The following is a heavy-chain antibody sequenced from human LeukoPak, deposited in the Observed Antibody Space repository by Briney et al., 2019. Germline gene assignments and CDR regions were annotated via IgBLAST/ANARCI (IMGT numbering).Heavy chain of an antibody. D-gene: IGHD3-10*01. CDR1: GGSISSGDYY. J-gene: IGHJ4*02. V-gene: IGHV4-30-4*01. CDR2: IYYSGTT. Sequence: SQTLSLTCTVSGGSISSGDYYWSWIRQTPGKGLEWIGYIYYSGTTYYNPSLKSRVTILIDTSKNQFSLKLSSVTAADTAVYYCARVSITMLRTLNEFRDFDYWGQGTLVTVSS. CDR3: ARVSITMLRTLNEFRDFDY.